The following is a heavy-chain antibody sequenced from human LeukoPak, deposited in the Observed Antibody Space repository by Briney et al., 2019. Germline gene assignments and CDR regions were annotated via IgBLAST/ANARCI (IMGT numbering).Heavy chain of an antibody. D-gene: IGHD3-3*01. V-gene: IGHV1-69*01. CDR1: GGTFSSYA. J-gene: IGHJ4*02. CDR2: IIPIFGTA. Sequence: SVKVSCKASGGTFSSYAISWVRQAPGQGLEWMGGIIPIFGTANYAQKFQGRVTITADDSTSTAYMELSSLRSEDTAVYYCARETIFGVVQGYFDYWGQGTLVTVSS. CDR3: ARETIFGVVQGYFDY.